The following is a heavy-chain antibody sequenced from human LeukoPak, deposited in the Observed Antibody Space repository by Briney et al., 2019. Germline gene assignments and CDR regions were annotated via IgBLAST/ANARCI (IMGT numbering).Heavy chain of an antibody. J-gene: IGHJ4*02. CDR2: IYYSGST. Sequence: KSSETLSLTCTISGDSTSSDRYYGGWVRQPPGKGLEWIGNIYYSGSTYYNPSLKSRVTMSVDTSKNQFFLKLNSVTAADTAVYYCARGRPYSGGYHLDYWGQGTLVTVSP. CDR3: ARGRPYSGGYHLDY. CDR1: GDSTSSDRYY. V-gene: IGHV4-39*01. D-gene: IGHD1-26*01.